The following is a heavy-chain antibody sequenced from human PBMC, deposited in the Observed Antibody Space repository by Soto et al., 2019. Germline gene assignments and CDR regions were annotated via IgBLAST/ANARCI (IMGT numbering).Heavy chain of an antibody. D-gene: IGHD1-26*01. J-gene: IGHJ3*02. V-gene: IGHV3-74*01. Sequence: PGGSLRLSCAASGLSFSSFWMHWARRAPGKGLVWVAHIHNDGSRTSYADSVKGRFTISRDNAKNTLYLQMNSLRAEDTAMYYCARDFGEVGSTAAFDIWGQGTMVTVSS. CDR1: GLSFSSFW. CDR3: ARDFGEVGSTAAFDI. CDR2: IHNDGSRT.